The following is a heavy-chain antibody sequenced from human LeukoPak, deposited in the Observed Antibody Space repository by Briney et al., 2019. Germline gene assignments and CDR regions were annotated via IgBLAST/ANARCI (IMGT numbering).Heavy chain of an antibody. J-gene: IGHJ4*02. CDR2: ILYSGTT. V-gene: IGHV4-39*01. Sequence: PSETLSLTCTVSGGPISGSNYYWDWIRQPPGKGLEWIGNILYSGTTYYNPSLESRITISVDTSKNQFSLRLHSVTAADTAVYYCARHGDRDRLIKGFDYWGPGILVTISS. D-gene: IGHD5-24*01. CDR1: GGPISGSNYY. CDR3: ARHGDRDRLIKGFDY.